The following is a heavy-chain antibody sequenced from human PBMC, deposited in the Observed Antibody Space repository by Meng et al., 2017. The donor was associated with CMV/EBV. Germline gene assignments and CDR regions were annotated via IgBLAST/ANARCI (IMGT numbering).Heavy chain of an antibody. CDR1: GGTFSSYA. Sequence: SVKVSCKASGGTFSSYAISWVRQATGQGLEWMGGIIPIRGIANYAQKFQGRVTITADKSTSTAYMELSSLRSEDTAVYYCARVGSSSWDDLNYFDYWGQGTLVTVSS. J-gene: IGHJ4*02. CDR3: ARVGSSSWDDLNYFDY. V-gene: IGHV1-69*10. CDR2: IIPIRGIA. D-gene: IGHD6-13*01.